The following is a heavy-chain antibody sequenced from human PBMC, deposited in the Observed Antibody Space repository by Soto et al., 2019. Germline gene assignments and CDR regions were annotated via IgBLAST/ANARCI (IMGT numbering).Heavy chain of an antibody. Sequence: SQSLSLTCAISGDSVSSNSATWNWIRQSPSRGLEWLGRTYYKSMWYYEYALSVKSRIVINPDTSRNQFSLQLNSVTPEDTAVYYCAREGEYQLPTFDYWGQGSLVTVSS. V-gene: IGHV6-1*01. CDR1: GDSVSSNSAT. J-gene: IGHJ4*02. D-gene: IGHD2-2*01. CDR3: AREGEYQLPTFDY. CDR2: TYYKSMWYY.